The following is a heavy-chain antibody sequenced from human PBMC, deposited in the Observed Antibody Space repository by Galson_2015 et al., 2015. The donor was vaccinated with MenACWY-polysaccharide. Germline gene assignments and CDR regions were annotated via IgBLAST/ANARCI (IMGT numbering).Heavy chain of an antibody. J-gene: IGHJ6*02. V-gene: IGHV3-30-3*01. Sequence: LRLSCAASGFTFSSYAMHWVRPAPGKGLEWVAVISYDESNKYYADSVKDRFTISRDNSKNTLYLQMNSLRAEDTAVYYCARTYCDRTSCYGMDVWGQGTTVTVSS. D-gene: IGHD2/OR15-2a*01. CDR1: GFTFSSYA. CDR3: ARTYCDRTSCYGMDV. CDR2: ISYDESNK.